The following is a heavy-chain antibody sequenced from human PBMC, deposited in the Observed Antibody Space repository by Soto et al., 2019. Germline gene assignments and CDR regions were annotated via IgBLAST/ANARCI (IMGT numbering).Heavy chain of an antibody. CDR1: GFTFSSFG. CDR3: AKARYVVDTTPDFDY. D-gene: IGHD5-18*01. J-gene: IGHJ4*02. V-gene: IGHV3-30*18. CDR2: ASYDGSDK. Sequence: QVQLVESGGGVVQPGRSLRLSCAASGFTFSSFGMHWVRQAPGKGLEWVAVASYDGSDKYYADSVKGRFTISRDNPKNTLYLQMTSVSAEDTAVYYCAKARYVVDTTPDFDYQAQGALVTVSS.